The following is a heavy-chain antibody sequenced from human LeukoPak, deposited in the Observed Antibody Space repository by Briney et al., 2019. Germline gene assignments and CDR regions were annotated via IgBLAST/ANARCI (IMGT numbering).Heavy chain of an antibody. V-gene: IGHV4-4*07. CDR1: GGSISSYY. J-gene: IGHJ5*02. Sequence: SETLSLTCTVSGGSISSYYWSWMRQPAGKGLEGIGRIYTSGSTNYNPSLKSRVTMSVDTSKDQFPLKLSSVTAADTAVYYCARHGYSSSWYDHWGQGTLVTVSS. CDR3: ARHGYSSSWYDH. CDR2: IYTSGST. D-gene: IGHD6-13*01.